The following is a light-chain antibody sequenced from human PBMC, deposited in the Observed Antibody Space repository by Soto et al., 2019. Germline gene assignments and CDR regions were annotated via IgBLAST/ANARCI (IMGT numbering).Light chain of an antibody. CDR2: AVY. CDR3: SSYTTSSTLHV. V-gene: IGLV2-14*01. CDR1: SNDVGGYDY. J-gene: IGLJ1*01. Sequence: QSVLTQPASVSGSPGQSITISCTGTSNDVGGYDYVSWYQQHPGKAPKLIIFAVYNRPSGVSNRFSGSKSGNRASLTISGVQAEDEADYFCSSYTTSSTLHVFGTGTKVTVL.